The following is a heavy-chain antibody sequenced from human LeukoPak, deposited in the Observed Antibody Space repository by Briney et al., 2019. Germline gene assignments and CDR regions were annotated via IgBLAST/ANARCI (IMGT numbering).Heavy chain of an antibody. CDR2: FHPEDGKT. CDR1: GSSLTDSS. D-gene: IGHD3-3*01. CDR3: VTVDLFGDGYYFYMDV. V-gene: IGHV1-24*01. Sequence: ASVKVSCKVSGSSLTDSSIQWVRQAPGGGLEWMGGFHPEDGKTVYTEKFKGRLTMTEDISTDTAYMELNSLRSDDTAVYYCVTVDLFGDGYYFYMDVWGEGTTVTLSS. J-gene: IGHJ6*03.